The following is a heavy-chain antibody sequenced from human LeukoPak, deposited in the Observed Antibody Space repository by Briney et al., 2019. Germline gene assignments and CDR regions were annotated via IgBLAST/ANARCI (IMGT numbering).Heavy chain of an antibody. Sequence: PSETLSLTCTVSGGSISSYYWSWIRQPPGKGLEWIGYIYYSGSTNYNPSLKSRVTISVDTSKNQFSLKLSSVTAADTAVYYCARDPELGYCSSTSCLYYYGMDVWGQGTTVTVSS. D-gene: IGHD2-2*01. CDR2: IYYSGST. J-gene: IGHJ6*02. CDR3: ARDPELGYCSSTSCLYYYGMDV. CDR1: GGSISSYY. V-gene: IGHV4-59*12.